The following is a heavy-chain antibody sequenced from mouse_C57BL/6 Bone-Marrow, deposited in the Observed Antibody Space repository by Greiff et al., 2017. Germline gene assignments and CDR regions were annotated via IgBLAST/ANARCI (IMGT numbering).Heavy chain of an antibody. CDR3: ARGGSDYDGAY. D-gene: IGHD2-4*01. J-gene: IGHJ3*01. CDR2: ILPGSGST. Sequence: QVQLKESGAELMKPGASVKLSCKATGYTFTGYWIEWVKQRPGHGLEWIGEILPGSGSTNYNEKFKGKATFTADTSSNPAYMQLSSLTTEDSAIYYCARGGSDYDGAYWGRGTLVTVSA. V-gene: IGHV1-9*01. CDR1: GYTFTGYW.